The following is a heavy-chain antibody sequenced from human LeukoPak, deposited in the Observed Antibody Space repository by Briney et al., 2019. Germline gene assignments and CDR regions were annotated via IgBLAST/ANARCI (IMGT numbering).Heavy chain of an antibody. J-gene: IGHJ4*02. CDR3: ARDGDYYGSGRYFDY. CDR1: GFTFSSYS. CDR2: ISSSSSYI. D-gene: IGHD3-10*01. Sequence: GGSLRLSCAASGFTFSSYSMNWVRQAPGRGLEWVSSISSSSSYIYYADSVKGRFTISRDNAKNSLYLQMNSLRAEDTAVYYCARDGDYYGSGRYFDYWGQGTLVTVSS. V-gene: IGHV3-21*01.